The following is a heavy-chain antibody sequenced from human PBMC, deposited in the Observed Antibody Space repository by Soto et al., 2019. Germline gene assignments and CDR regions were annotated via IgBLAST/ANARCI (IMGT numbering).Heavy chain of an antibody. V-gene: IGHV4-31*03. D-gene: IGHD3-16*01. CDR3: ARVGGINWFDP. CDR2: IYYSGST. J-gene: IGHJ5*02. Sequence: QVQLQESGPGLVKPSQTLSLTCTVSGGSISSGGYYWSWIRQHPGKGLEWSGYIYYSGSTYYNPSLKRRRTISVDTSKNQFSLKLSSVTAADTAVYYCARVGGINWFDPWGQGTLVTVSS. CDR1: GGSISSGGYY.